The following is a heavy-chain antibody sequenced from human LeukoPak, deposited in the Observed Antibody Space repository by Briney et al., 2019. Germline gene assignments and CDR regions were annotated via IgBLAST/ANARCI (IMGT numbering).Heavy chain of an antibody. CDR1: GFTFSSYA. Sequence: GGSLRLSCSASGFTFSSYAMHWVRQAPGKGLEYVSAISSNGGSTYYADSVKGRFTISRDNSKNTLYLQMSSLRAEDTAVYYCAKDRGLYDFWSGYYLFDYWGQGTLVTVSS. V-gene: IGHV3-64D*06. CDR2: ISSNGGST. D-gene: IGHD3-3*01. J-gene: IGHJ4*02. CDR3: AKDRGLYDFWSGYYLFDY.